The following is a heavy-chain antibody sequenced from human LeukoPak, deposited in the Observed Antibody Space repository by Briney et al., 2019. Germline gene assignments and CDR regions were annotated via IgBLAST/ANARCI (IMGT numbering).Heavy chain of an antibody. D-gene: IGHD6-6*01. V-gene: IGHV4-4*07. J-gene: IGHJ6*03. CDR3: ARVRNGRVSYYYYYMDV. Sequence: SETLSLTCTVSGGSISSYYWSWIRQPAGKGLERIGRIYTSGSTNYNPSLKSRVTMSVDTSKNQFSLKLSSVTAADTAVYYCARVRNGRVSYYYYYMDVWGKGTTVTVSS. CDR2: IYTSGST. CDR1: GGSISSYY.